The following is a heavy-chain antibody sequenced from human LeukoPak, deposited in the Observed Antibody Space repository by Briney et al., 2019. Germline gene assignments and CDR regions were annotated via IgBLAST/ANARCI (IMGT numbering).Heavy chain of an antibody. V-gene: IGHV3-23*01. J-gene: IGHJ4*02. CDR2: ISGSGGST. D-gene: IGHD3-10*01. Sequence: GGSLRLSCAASGFTFSNYGMHWVRQAPGKGLEWVSAISGSGGSTYYAGSVKGRFTISRDNSKNTLYLQMNSLRAEDTAVYYCAKVTYYGSGAFDYWGQGTLVTVSS. CDR1: GFTFSNYG. CDR3: AKVTYYGSGAFDY.